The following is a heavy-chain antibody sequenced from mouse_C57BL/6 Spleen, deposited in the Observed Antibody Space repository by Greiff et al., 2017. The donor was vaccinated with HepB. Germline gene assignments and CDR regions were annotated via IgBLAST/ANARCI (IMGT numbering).Heavy chain of an antibody. CDR3: ARDQGLRDAMDY. D-gene: IGHD2-2*01. J-gene: IGHJ4*01. CDR2: INYDGSST. Sequence: EVKLVESEGGLVQPGSSMKLSCTASGFTFSDYYMAWVRQVPEKGLEWVANINYDGSSTYYLDSLKSRFIISRDNAKNILYLQMSSLKSEDTATYYCARDQGLRDAMDYWGQGTSVTVSS. CDR1: GFTFSDYY. V-gene: IGHV5-16*01.